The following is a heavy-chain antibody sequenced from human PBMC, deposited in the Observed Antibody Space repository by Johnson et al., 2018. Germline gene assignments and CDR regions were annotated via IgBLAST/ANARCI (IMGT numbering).Heavy chain of an antibody. CDR1: GYSFTSYW. CDR2: IDPGDSDT. V-gene: IGHV5-51*01. Sequence: VQLVQSGAEVKKPGESLKISCKGSGYSFTSYWIGWVRQMPGKGLEWMGIIDPGDSDTRYSPSFQGQVTIPDDKSLSTVYLQRNSLKASDTAMYYCARHKGGAAAGRGFGYYYYMDVWGKGTTVTVSS. D-gene: IGHD6-13*01. J-gene: IGHJ6*03. CDR3: ARHKGGAAAGRGFGYYYYMDV.